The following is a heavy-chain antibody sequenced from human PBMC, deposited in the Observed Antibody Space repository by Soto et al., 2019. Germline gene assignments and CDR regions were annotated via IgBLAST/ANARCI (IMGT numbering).Heavy chain of an antibody. Sequence: GASVKVSCKASGYAFTNYYMHWARQAPGQGLEWMGIINPSGGGTSYAQKFQGRLTVTRDTSTSTVYMELRTLRSEDTAVYYRARDRGGGPFEGYEFWSGYPPDGMDVWGQGTTVTVSS. D-gene: IGHD3-3*01. V-gene: IGHV1-46*01. CDR2: INPSGGGT. CDR3: ARDRGGGPFEGYEFWSGYPPDGMDV. CDR1: GYAFTNYY. J-gene: IGHJ6*01.